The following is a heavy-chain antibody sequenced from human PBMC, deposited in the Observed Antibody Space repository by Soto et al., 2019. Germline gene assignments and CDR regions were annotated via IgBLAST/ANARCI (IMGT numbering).Heavy chain of an antibody. D-gene: IGHD2-2*01. CDR1: GGSFSGYY. V-gene: IGHV4-34*01. CDR3: ARLAQQYCSSTSCRGPLYYYYYMDV. J-gene: IGHJ6*03. CDR2: INHSGST. Sequence: SETLSLTCAVYGGSFSGYYWSWIRQPPGKGLEWIGEINHSGSTNYNPSLKSRVTISVDTSKNQFSLKLGSVTAADTAVYYCARLAQQYCSSTSCRGPLYYYYYMDVWGKGTTVTVSS.